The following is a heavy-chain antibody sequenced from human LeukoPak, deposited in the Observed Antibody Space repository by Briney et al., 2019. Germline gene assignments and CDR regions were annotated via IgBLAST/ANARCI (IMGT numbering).Heavy chain of an antibody. Sequence: GGSLRLSCAASGFTFSSYAMSWVRQAPGKGLEWVSAISGSGGSTYYADSVKGRFTISRDDSKNTLYLQMNSLRAEDTAVYYCAKDRGGSSGWYPNYYYGMDVWGQGTTVTVSS. CDR3: AKDRGGSSGWYPNYYYGMDV. J-gene: IGHJ6*02. D-gene: IGHD6-19*01. CDR2: ISGSGGST. V-gene: IGHV3-23*01. CDR1: GFTFSSYA.